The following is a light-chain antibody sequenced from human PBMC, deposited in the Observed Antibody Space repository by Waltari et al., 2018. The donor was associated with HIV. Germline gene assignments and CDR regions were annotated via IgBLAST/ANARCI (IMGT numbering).Light chain of an antibody. CDR1: QSISSK. Sequence: DIQMTQSPSSLSASVGDRVTLTCRSSQSISSKLNWYQQRPGKAPDLLIYSASTLKSGVPSRFSGSGSGTDVTLTISSLQTEDFVTYYCQQSYGVPLTFGPGTKVEI. CDR3: QQSYGVPLT. V-gene: IGKV1-39*01. CDR2: SAS. J-gene: IGKJ3*01.